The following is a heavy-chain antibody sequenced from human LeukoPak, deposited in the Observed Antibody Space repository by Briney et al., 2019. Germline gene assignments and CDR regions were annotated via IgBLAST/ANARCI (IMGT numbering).Heavy chain of an antibody. Sequence: ASVKVSCKASGYSFTTYGISCVRQAPGQGLEWMGWINTYSGDTIYTHQLQGRLTMTTDTSTSTVYMDLRSLQSDDTALYYCARDFCSGEGCYHALGHWGQGALVTVSS. D-gene: IGHD3-3*01. CDR2: INTYSGDT. J-gene: IGHJ4*02. V-gene: IGHV1-18*01. CDR3: ARDFCSGEGCYHALGH. CDR1: GYSFTTYG.